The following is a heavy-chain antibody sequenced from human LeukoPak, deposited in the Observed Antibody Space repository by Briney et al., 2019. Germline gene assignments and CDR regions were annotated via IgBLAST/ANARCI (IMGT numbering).Heavy chain of an antibody. CDR3: ASTERYYDSSGYLDY. D-gene: IGHD3-22*01. V-gene: IGHV1-18*01. CDR2: ISAYNGNT. J-gene: IGHJ4*02. Sequence: APVKVSCKASGYTFTSYGISWVRQAPGQGLEWMGWISAYNGNTNDAQKLQGRVTMTTDTSTSTAYMELRSLRSDDTAVYYCASTERYYDSSGYLDYWGQGTLVTVSS. CDR1: GYTFTSYG.